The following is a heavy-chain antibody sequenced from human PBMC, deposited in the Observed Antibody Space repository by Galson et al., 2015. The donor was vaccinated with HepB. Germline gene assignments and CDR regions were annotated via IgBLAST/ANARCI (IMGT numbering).Heavy chain of an antibody. J-gene: IGHJ1*01. CDR1: GFTFSSYS. CDR3: ARDNILAAGKGYQY. Sequence: SLRLSCAASGFTFSSYSMNWVRQAPGKGLEWDSYISSSSSTIYYADSVKGRFTISRDNAKNSLYLQTNSLRDEDTAVYYCARDNILAAGKGYQYWGQGTLVTVSS. CDR2: ISSSSSTI. V-gene: IGHV3-48*02. D-gene: IGHD6-13*01.